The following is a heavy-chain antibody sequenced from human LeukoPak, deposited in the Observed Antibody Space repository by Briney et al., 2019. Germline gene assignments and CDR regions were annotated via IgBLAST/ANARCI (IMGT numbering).Heavy chain of an antibody. CDR1: GGSISSYY. CDR2: IYTSGST. V-gene: IGHV4-4*07. D-gene: IGHD3-9*01. CDR3: ARSKYNILTGWPLYFDY. Sequence: SETLSLTCTVSGGSISSYYWSWIRQPAGKGLEWIGRIYTSGSTNYNPSLKSRVTMSVDTSKNQFSLKLSSVPAADTAVYYCARSKYNILTGWPLYFDYWGQGTLVTVSS. J-gene: IGHJ4*02.